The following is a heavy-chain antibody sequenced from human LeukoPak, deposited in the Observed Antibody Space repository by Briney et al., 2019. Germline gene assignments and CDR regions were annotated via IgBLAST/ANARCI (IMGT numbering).Heavy chain of an antibody. CDR3: AKDRSSRRYYFDY. CDR1: GFTFSSYG. CDR2: ISYDGSNK. D-gene: IGHD6-13*01. J-gene: IGHJ4*02. Sequence: PGGSLRLSCAASGFTFSSYGMHWVRQAPGKGLEWVAVISYDGSNKYYADSVKGRFTISRDNSKNTLYLQMSGLRAEDTAVYYCAKDRSSRRYYFDYWGQGTLVTVSS. V-gene: IGHV3-30*18.